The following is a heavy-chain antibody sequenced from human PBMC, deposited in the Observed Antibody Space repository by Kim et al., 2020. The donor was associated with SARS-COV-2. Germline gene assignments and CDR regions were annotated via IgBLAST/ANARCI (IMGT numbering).Heavy chain of an antibody. Sequence: SETLSLTCTVSGGSISSYYWSWIRQPPGKGLEWIGYIYYSGSTNYNPYLKSRVTISVDTSKNQFSLKLSSVTAADTAVYYCARLDENLDYWGQGTLVTVPS. CDR1: GGSISSYY. V-gene: IGHV4-59*08. J-gene: IGHJ4*02. CDR3: ARLDENLDY. CDR2: IYYSGST.